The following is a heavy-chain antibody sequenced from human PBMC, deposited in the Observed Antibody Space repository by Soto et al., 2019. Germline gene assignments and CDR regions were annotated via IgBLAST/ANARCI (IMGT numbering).Heavy chain of an antibody. CDR3: AGGEGIAVAGTHFDY. Sequence: ASVKVSCKASGYTFTSYAMHWVRQAPGQRLEWMGWINAGNGNTKYSQKFQGRVTITRDTSASTAYMELSSLRSEDTAVYYCAGGEGIAVAGTHFDYWGQGTLVTVSS. D-gene: IGHD6-19*01. J-gene: IGHJ4*02. CDR1: GYTFTSYA. CDR2: INAGNGNT. V-gene: IGHV1-3*01.